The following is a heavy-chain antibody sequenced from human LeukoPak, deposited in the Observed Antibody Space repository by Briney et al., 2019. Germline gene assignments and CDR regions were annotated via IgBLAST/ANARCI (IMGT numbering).Heavy chain of an antibody. CDR2: ISSTSGTI. CDR3: ARGWGLFDY. CDR1: GFTISSYS. Sequence: PGGSLRLSCAASGFTISSYSMSWVRQPPGKGLEWISYISSTSGTIYYANSVKGRFNISADNAKTSLYVQMNSLRAEDTAVYYCARGWGLFDYWGQGTLVTVSS. J-gene: IGHJ4*02. V-gene: IGHV3-48*04. D-gene: IGHD7-27*01.